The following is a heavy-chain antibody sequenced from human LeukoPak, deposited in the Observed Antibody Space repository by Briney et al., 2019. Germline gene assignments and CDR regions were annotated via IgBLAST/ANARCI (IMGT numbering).Heavy chain of an antibody. CDR3: ARDREGFVVVTGLNY. CDR1: GFTFSSYA. Sequence: GRSLRLSCAASGFTFSSYAMHWVRQAPGKGLEWVAVISYDGSNKYYADSVKGRFTISRDNSKNTLYLQMNSLRAEDTAVYYCARDREGFVVVTGLNYWGQGTLVTVSS. D-gene: IGHD2-21*02. V-gene: IGHV3-30-3*01. J-gene: IGHJ4*02. CDR2: ISYDGSNK.